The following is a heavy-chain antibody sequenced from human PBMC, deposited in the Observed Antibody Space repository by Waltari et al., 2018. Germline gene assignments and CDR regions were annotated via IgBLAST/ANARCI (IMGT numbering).Heavy chain of an antibody. CDR3: STWLRAHFDY. V-gene: IGHV3-23*01. CDR1: GFTFSSYT. CDR2: ISDPATGNT. J-gene: IGHJ4*02. Sequence: SCAASGFTFSSYTLIWVRQAPGKGLEWVSTISDPATGNTHYADSVKGRFTISRDDSRNTVYLQMNGLIAEDTAVYYCSTWLRAHFDYWGQGTPVTVSS. D-gene: IGHD5-12*01.